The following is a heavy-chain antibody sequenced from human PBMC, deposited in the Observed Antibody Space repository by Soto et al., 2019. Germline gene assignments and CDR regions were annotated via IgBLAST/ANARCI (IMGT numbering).Heavy chain of an antibody. Sequence: QVQLQQWGAGLLKPSETLSLTCAVYGGSFSGYYWCWIRQPPGKGLEWIGEINHSGSTNHNPSLKSRVTISVDTTKNHCTRKLSSVTAADTAVYYCARGGMAARPHYYFDYWGQGTLVTVSS. D-gene: IGHD6-6*01. J-gene: IGHJ4*02. CDR2: INHSGST. CDR3: ARGGMAARPHYYFDY. V-gene: IGHV4-34*01. CDR1: GGSFSGYY.